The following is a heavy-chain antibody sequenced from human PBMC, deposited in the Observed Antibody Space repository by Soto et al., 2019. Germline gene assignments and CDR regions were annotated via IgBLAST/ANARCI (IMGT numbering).Heavy chain of an antibody. Sequence: GGSLRLSCVASGLTLSDYYMTWIRQAPGRGLEWVAYISSNTKMIFYPDSVKGRFTISRDNAKNALFLEMSGLRVEDTATYYCEGSGPMPAYDSSGYRKYGFSVWGQGTKVTVSS. J-gene: IGHJ3*01. CDR1: GLTLSDYY. CDR2: ISSNTKMI. V-gene: IGHV3-11*01. CDR3: EGSGPMPAYDSSGYRKYGFSV. D-gene: IGHD3-22*01.